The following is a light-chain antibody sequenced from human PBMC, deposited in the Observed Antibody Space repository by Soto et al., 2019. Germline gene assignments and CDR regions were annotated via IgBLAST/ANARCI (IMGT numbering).Light chain of an antibody. CDR3: SSYTSDSSYV. CDR2: EVS. J-gene: IGLJ1*01. V-gene: IGLV2-14*01. Sequence: QSALTQPASVSGSPGQSITISCTGTSSDIGGYNYVSWYQQHPGKAPKFIIYEVSHRPSGVSNRFSASKSGNTASLTISGLQAEDEADYYCSSYTSDSSYVFGSGTKVTVL. CDR1: SSDIGGYNY.